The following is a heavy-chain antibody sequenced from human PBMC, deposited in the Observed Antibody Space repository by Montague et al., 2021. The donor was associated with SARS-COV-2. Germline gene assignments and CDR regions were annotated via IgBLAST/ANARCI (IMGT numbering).Heavy chain of an antibody. CDR1: RGSFHIFS. V-gene: IGHV4-34*01. Sequence: SETLSLTCAVYRGSFHIFSWGWIRQSPEKGLEWIGEIGHRGNTNYNPSLKSRVTISVGTSKNQFSLKLIAVTAADTAVYFCATHRQHHNHWGQGAMVAVSS. CDR2: IGHRGNT. CDR3: ATHRQHHNH. J-gene: IGHJ5*02. D-gene: IGHD6-13*01.